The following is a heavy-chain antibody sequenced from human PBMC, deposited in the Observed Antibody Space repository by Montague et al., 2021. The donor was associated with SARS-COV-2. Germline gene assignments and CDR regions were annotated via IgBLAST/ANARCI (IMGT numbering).Heavy chain of an antibody. D-gene: IGHD6-25*01. CDR2: IHSSGST. J-gene: IGHJ4*02. V-gene: IGHV4-39*01. Sequence: SETLSLTCTVAGDSISSGSYYWGWSRQPPGKGLGCIGNIHSSGSTYYKSRVTIAVDTSKNQFSLKVTSVNAADTAVYYCARRLGGSGWLDYWGQGTLVTVSS. CDR1: GDSISSGSYY. CDR3: ARRLGGSGWLDY.